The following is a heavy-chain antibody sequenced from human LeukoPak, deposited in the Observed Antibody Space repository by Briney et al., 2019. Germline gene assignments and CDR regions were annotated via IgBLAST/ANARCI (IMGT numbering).Heavy chain of an antibody. D-gene: IGHD1-14*01. J-gene: IGHJ4*02. Sequence: PGGSLRLSCAASGFSVSNNYMSWVRQAPGKGQEGVSVIYSRGATYYADSVKGRFTISRDNSKNTLYLQMNSLRVEDTAVYYCAARNYWGQGTLVTVSS. CDR3: AARNY. CDR1: GFSVSNNY. CDR2: IYSRGAT. V-gene: IGHV3-53*01.